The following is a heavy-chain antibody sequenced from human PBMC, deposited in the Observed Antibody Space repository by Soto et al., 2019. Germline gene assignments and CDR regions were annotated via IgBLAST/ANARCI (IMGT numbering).Heavy chain of an antibody. D-gene: IGHD2-8*02. J-gene: IGHJ3*01. CDR3: VKEYCTGGTCFEAFEL. Sequence: EAELVESGGGLVQPGGSLTLSCAASGFIFSDYEVDWVRQAPGRGPEWISYISDGGTTIYYAASVKGRFTISRDDAKKSLYLHINNLRVDDTAIYFCVKEYCTGGTCFEAFELWGQGTVVTVSS. V-gene: IGHV3-48*03. CDR2: ISDGGTTI. CDR1: GFIFSDYE.